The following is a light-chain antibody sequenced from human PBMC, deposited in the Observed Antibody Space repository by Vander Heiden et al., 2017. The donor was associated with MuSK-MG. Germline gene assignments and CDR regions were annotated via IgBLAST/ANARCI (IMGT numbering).Light chain of an antibody. CDR3: QVTDNTSWT. Sequence: DIQMTQSPSSLSASVGDRVTINCRASQSISNYLSWYQQRPGKAPKLLIYAASSLLSGVPSRFSGSGSGTDFTLTISRLQPEDFASYYCQVTDNTSWTFGQGTKVEIK. J-gene: IGKJ1*01. CDR1: QSISNY. V-gene: IGKV1-39*01. CDR2: AAS.